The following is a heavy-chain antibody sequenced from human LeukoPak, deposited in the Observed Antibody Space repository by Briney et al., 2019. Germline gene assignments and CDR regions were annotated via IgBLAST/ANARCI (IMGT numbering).Heavy chain of an antibody. CDR2: IYYSGST. CDR1: DDSISIYY. V-gene: IGHV4-59*12. D-gene: IGHD6-6*01. CDR3: ARGRSSNFDY. Sequence: SETLSLTCSVSDDSISIYYWTWIRQPPGKGLEWIGYIYYSGSTNYNPSLKSRVTISVDTSKNQFSLKLSSVTAADTAVYYCARGRSSNFDYWGQGTLVTVSS. J-gene: IGHJ4*02.